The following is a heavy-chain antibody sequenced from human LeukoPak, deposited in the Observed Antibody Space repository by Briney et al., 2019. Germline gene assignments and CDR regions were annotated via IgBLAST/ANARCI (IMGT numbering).Heavy chain of an antibody. CDR3: AKAPMVRGVIIADY. V-gene: IGHV3-33*06. J-gene: IGHJ4*02. CDR2: IWYDGSNK. D-gene: IGHD3-10*01. CDR1: GFTFSEYW. Sequence: PGGSLRLSCAASGFTFSEYWMTWVRQAPGKGLEWVAVIWYDGSNKYYADSVKGRFTISRDNSKKTLYLQMNSLRADDTAVYHCAKAPMVRGVIIADYWGQGTLVSVYS.